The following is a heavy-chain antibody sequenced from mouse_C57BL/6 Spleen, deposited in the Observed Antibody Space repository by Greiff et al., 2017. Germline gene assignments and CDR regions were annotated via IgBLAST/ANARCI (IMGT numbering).Heavy chain of an antibody. J-gene: IGHJ1*03. Sequence: VKLMESGAELARPGASVKLSCKASGYTFTSYGISWVKQRTGQGLEWIGEIYPRSGNTYYNETFKGKATLTADKSSSTAYMELRSLTSEDSAVYFCARDDGYYYWYFDVWGTGTTVTVSS. CDR3: ARDDGYYYWYFDV. CDR1: GYTFTSYG. D-gene: IGHD2-3*01. CDR2: IYPRSGNT. V-gene: IGHV1-81*01.